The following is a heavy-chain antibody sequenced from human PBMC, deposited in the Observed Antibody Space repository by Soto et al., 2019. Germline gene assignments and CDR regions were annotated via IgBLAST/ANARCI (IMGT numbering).Heavy chain of an antibody. Sequence: QVQLVESGGGVVQPGRSLRLSCAASGFTFSSYAMHWVRQAPGKGLEWVAVISYDGSNKYYADSVKGRFTISRDNSKNTLYLQMNSLRAEDTAVYYCARGPMIVVVIAFYFDYWGQGTLVTVSS. V-gene: IGHV3-30-3*01. D-gene: IGHD3-22*01. J-gene: IGHJ4*02. CDR2: ISYDGSNK. CDR1: GFTFSSYA. CDR3: ARGPMIVVVIAFYFDY.